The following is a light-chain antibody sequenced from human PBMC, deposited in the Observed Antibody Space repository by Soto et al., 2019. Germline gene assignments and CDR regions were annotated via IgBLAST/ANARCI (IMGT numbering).Light chain of an antibody. CDR1: QGISSY. V-gene: IGKV1-9*01. Sequence: IQLTQSPSSLSASVGDRVTITCRASQGISSYLGWYQQKPGKAPNLLIYDASTLHGGVQSRFSGGGSGTDFTLTIRSLQPEDFATYYCKQVNVYPSTFGGGTKVDIK. J-gene: IGKJ4*01. CDR3: KQVNVYPST. CDR2: DAS.